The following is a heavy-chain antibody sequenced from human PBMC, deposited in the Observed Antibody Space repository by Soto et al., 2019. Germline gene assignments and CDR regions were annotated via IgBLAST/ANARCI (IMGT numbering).Heavy chain of an antibody. CDR1: GFTFEAYS. J-gene: IGHJ3*01. Sequence: GGSLRLSCAASGFTFEAYSLHWVRQLPGKGLEWVAGISGDSGSSGYADSVRGRFTVSRDNAKNSLFLQMSSLSPGDTALYYCTKRRSARPGFDAFDLWGQGTMVTVSS. CDR3: TKRRSARPGFDAFDL. CDR2: ISGDSGSS. V-gene: IGHV3-9*01.